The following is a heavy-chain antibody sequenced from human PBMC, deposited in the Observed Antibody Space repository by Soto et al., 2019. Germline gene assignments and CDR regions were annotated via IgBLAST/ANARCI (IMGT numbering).Heavy chain of an antibody. J-gene: IGHJ3*02. D-gene: IGHD1-1*01. CDR3: AKELEPHAFDI. CDR2: ISSSVATT. Sequence: PGGSLRLSCAGSGIALSRYWTHWVRQAPGKGLVWVSRISSSVATTTYADSVKGRFTISRDNSKNTLYLQMNSLRAEDTAVYYCAKELEPHAFDIWGQGTMVTVSS. V-gene: IGHV3-74*01. CDR1: GIALSRYW.